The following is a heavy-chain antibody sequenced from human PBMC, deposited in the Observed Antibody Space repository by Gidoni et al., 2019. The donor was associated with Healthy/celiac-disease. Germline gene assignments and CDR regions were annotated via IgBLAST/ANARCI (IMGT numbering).Heavy chain of an antibody. J-gene: IGHJ4*02. V-gene: IGHV3-23*01. CDR1: GFTFSSYA. CDR3: AKQRVLLWFGELSGFDY. Sequence: EVQLLESGGGLVQPGGSLRLSCAASGFTFSSYAMSWVRQAPGKGLEWVSAISGSGGSTYYADSVKGRFTISRDNSKNTLYLQMNSLRAEDTAVYYCAKQRVLLWFGELSGFDYWGQGTLVTVSS. CDR2: ISGSGGST. D-gene: IGHD3-10*01.